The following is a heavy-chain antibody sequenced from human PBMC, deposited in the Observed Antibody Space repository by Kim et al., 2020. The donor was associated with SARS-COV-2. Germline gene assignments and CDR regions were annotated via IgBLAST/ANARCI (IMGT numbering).Heavy chain of an antibody. Sequence: GGSLRLSCAASGFTFSSYAMHWVRQAPGKGLEWVAVISYDGSNKYYADSVKGRFTISRDNSKNTLYLQMNSLRAEDTAVYYCARTYSGSYFPIDYWGQGT. D-gene: IGHD1-26*01. CDR3: ARTYSGSYFPIDY. J-gene: IGHJ4*02. CDR1: GFTFSSYA. V-gene: IGHV3-30-3*01. CDR2: ISYDGSNK.